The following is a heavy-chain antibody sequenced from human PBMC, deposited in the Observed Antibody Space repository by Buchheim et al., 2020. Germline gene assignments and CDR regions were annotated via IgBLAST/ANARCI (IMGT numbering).Heavy chain of an antibody. CDR2: IDWDDDE. J-gene: IGHJ6*02. V-gene: IGHV2-70*15. Sequence: QVTLRESGPALVKPTQTLTLTCTFSGFSLSTSGMCVSWVRQPPGKALEWLARIDWDDDEYHSTSLKTRLTISKDIFKNQVVLTMTNMDPVDTATYYCARRVWLDSVDYGMDVWGPGTT. CDR1: GFSLSTSGMC. CDR3: ARRVWLDSVDYGMDV. D-gene: IGHD6-19*01.